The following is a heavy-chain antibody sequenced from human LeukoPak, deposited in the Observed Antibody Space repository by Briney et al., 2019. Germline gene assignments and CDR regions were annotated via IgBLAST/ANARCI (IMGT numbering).Heavy chain of an antibody. D-gene: IGHD3-22*01. CDR2: INTSGGST. Sequence: GGSVKVSCKASVYTFTRYYMHWVRQAPGHGVEWMGIINTSGGSTSYAQKFQGRVTMTRDTSTSTVYRELSSLRSEDTAVYYCARGFDDGSGYPSDYWGQGTLVTVSS. V-gene: IGHV1-46*01. CDR1: VYTFTRYY. J-gene: IGHJ4*02. CDR3: ARGFDDGSGYPSDY.